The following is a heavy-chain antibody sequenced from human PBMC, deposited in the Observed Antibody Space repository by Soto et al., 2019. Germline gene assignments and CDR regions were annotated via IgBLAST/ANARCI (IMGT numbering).Heavy chain of an antibody. CDR1: GGSFSGYY. V-gene: IGHV4-34*01. CDR3: ARGKFPPKGGVWTAVGYGMDV. J-gene: IGHJ6*02. CDR2: INHSGST. D-gene: IGHD2-8*02. Sequence: QVQLQQWGAGLLKPSETLSLTCAVYGGSFSGYYWSWIRQPPGKGLEWIGEINHSGSTNYNPSLKSRVTISVDTSKNQFSLKLSSVTAADTAVYYCARGKFPPKGGVWTAVGYGMDVWGQGTTVPVSS.